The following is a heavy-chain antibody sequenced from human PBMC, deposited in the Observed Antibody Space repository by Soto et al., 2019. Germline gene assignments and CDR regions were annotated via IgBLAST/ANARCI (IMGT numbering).Heavy chain of an antibody. V-gene: IGHV3-30*18. CDR1: GFTFSSYA. J-gene: IGHJ4*02. D-gene: IGHD3-3*01. Sequence: GGSLRLSCAASGFTFSSYAMSWVRQAPGKGLEWVAVISYDGSNKYYADSVKGRFTISRDNSKNTLYLQMNSLRAEDTAVYYCAKAINDYYAPLDYWGQGMRVTV. CDR2: ISYDGSNK. CDR3: AKAINDYYAPLDY.